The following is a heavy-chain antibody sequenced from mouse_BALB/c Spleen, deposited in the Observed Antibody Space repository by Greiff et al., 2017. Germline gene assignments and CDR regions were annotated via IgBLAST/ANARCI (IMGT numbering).Heavy chain of an antibody. Sequence: QVQLKESGAELMKPGASVKISCKATGYTFSSYWIEWVKQRPGHGLEWIGEILPGSGSTNYNEKFKGKATFTADTSSNTAYMQLSSLTSEDSAVYYWARKELRHGGFAYWGQGTLVTVSA. D-gene: IGHD1-2*01. V-gene: IGHV1-9*01. CDR3: ARKELRHGGFAY. J-gene: IGHJ3*01. CDR1: GYTFSSYW. CDR2: ILPGSGST.